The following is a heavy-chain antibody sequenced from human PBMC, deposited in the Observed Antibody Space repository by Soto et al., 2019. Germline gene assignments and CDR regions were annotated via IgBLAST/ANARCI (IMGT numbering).Heavy chain of an antibody. D-gene: IGHD6-19*01. J-gene: IGHJ4*02. CDR3: ARERGSGWTFDY. V-gene: IGHV3-48*01. Sequence: EVQLVESGGDLVQPGGSLRLSCAASGFTFSTYSMNWVRQAPGKGLEWVSSISSSSTIYYADSVKGRFTISRDNVQISLYLQMHSLRAEDTAVYYCARERGSGWTFDYWRQGTLVTVSS. CDR2: ISSSSTI. CDR1: GFTFSTYS.